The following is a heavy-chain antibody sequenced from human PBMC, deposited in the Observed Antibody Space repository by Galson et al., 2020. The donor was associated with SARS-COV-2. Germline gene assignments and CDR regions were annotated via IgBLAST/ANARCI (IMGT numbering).Heavy chain of an antibody. CDR1: GLSIRTTNY. D-gene: IGHD3-22*01. V-gene: IGHV4-38-2*01. Sequence: SATLSLKCAVSGLSIRTTNYWSWIRQPPGTGLEWIGSIYPSARMYYNPSHKSRVTITLDTSKNQFSLNLNSVTAADTAVYYCARQGVTMKLLVTIPGWFFDLWGRGTLVTVSS. CDR3: ARQGVTMKLLVTIPGWFFDL. CDR2: IYPSARM. J-gene: IGHJ2*01.